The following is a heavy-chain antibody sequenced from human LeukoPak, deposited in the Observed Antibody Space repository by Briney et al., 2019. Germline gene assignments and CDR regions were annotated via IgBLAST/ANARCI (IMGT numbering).Heavy chain of an antibody. V-gene: IGHV1-18*01. CDR1: LYTLTSYG. D-gene: IGHD2-15*01. J-gene: IGHJ4*02. CDR3: ARGPRYWSGGSCYVGVY. CDR2: ISAYNGKT. Sequence: GASVKVSCKASLYTLTSYGISGVRQAPGQGRECMGWISAYNGKTNYAQKLQGRVTMTTDTSTNTAYMELRSPASDDTAVYCCARGPRYWSGGSCYVGVYWGQGTLVTVSS.